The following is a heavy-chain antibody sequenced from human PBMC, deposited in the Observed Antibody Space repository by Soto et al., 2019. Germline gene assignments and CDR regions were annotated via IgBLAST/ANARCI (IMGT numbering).Heavy chain of an antibody. CDR2: ISGSGGST. Sequence: GGSLRLSCAASGFTFSSYAMSWVRQAPGKGLEWVSAISGSGGSTYYADSVKGRFTISRDNYKNTLYLQMNSLRAEDTAVYYCARHYDILTGYYNANYYYYYMDVWGKGTTVTVSS. CDR1: GFTFSSYA. V-gene: IGHV3-23*01. D-gene: IGHD3-9*01. CDR3: ARHYDILTGYYNANYYYYYMDV. J-gene: IGHJ6*03.